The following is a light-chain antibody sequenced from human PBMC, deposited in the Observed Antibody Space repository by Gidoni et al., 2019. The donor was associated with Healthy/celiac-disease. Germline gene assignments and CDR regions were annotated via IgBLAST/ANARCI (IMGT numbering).Light chain of an antibody. CDR2: YAS. V-gene: IGKV6-21*01. J-gene: IGKJ1*01. CDR3: HQSSSLPWM. Sequence: IQLTQSPDFQSVTPKEKVTITCRASQSIGSSLHLYQQKPDQSPKLLIKYASQSFSGVHSRFSGSGSGTDFNITINSLEAEDAATYYCHQSSSLPWMFXXXTKVEIK. CDR1: QSIGSS.